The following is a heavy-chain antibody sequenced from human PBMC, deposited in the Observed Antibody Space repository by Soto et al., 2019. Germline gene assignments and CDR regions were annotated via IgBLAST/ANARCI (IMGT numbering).Heavy chain of an antibody. V-gene: IGHV4-34*01. J-gene: IGHJ5*02. CDR2: INHSGST. CDR1: GGSFSGYY. CDR3: ARARSNDSSGYYYDH. D-gene: IGHD3-22*01. Sequence: PSETLSLTCAVYGGSFSGYYWSWIRQPPGKGLEWIGEINHSGSTNYNPSLKSRVTISVDTSKNQSSLKLSSVTAADTAVYYCARARSNDSSGYYYDHWGQGTLVTVSS.